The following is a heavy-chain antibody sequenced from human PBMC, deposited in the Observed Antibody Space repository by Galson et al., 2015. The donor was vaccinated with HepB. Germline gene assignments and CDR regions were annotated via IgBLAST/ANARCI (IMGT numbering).Heavy chain of an antibody. CDR2: IDPSDSNT. CDR1: GYSFTSYW. D-gene: IGHD3-22*01. CDR3: ARLYGNYYDSSGLNYYYGMDV. V-gene: IGHV5-10-1*01. Sequence: QSGAEVKKPGESLRISCKGSGYSFTSYWISWVRQMPGKGLEWMGRIDPSDSNTNYSPSFQGHVTISADKSISTAYLQWSSLKASDTAMYYCARLYGNYYDSSGLNYYYGMDVWGQGTTVTVSS. J-gene: IGHJ6*02.